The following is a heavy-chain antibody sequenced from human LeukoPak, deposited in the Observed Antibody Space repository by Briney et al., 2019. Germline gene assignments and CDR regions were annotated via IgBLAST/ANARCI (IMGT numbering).Heavy chain of an antibody. V-gene: IGHV4-59*01. D-gene: IGHD1-20*01. CDR3: ARGPPHNWNGVGYFDY. CDR2: IYYSGCT. CDR1: GGSISSYY. J-gene: IGHJ4*02. Sequence: SETLSLTCTVSGGSISSYYWSWIRQPPGKGLEWIGYIYYSGCTNYNPSLKSRVTISVDTSKNQFSLKLSSVTAADTAVYYCARGPPHNWNGVGYFDYWGQGTLVTVSS.